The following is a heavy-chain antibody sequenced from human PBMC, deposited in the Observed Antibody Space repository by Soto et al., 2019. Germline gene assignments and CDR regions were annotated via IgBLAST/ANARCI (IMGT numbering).Heavy chain of an antibody. D-gene: IGHD2-15*01. J-gene: IGHJ4*02. CDR1: GGSISSYY. V-gene: IGHV4-59*08. CDR3: AGGGYCSGGSCYIPFDY. Sequence: SETLSLTCTVSGGSISSYYWSWIRQPPGKGLEWIGYIYYSGSTNYNPSHKSRVTISVDTSKNQFSLKLSSVTAADTAVYYCAGGGYCSGGSCYIPFDYWGQGTLVTVSS. CDR2: IYYSGST.